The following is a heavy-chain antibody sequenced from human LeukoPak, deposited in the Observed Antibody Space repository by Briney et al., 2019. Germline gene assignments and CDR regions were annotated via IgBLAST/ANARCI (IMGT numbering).Heavy chain of an antibody. Sequence: PGGSLRLSCAASGFTVSSNYMSWVRQAPGKGLEWVSVIYSGGSTYYADSVKGRFTISRDNSKNTLYLQMNSLRAEDTAVYYCARETRTPSPYYYDSSGYRNYYYYYYMDVWGKGTTVTVSS. CDR1: GFTVSSNY. D-gene: IGHD3-22*01. CDR3: ARETRTPSPYYYDSSGYRNYYYYYYMDV. V-gene: IGHV3-53*01. J-gene: IGHJ6*03. CDR2: IYSGGST.